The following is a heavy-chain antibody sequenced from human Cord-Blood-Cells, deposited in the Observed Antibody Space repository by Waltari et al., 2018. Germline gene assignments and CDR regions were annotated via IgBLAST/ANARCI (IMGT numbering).Heavy chain of an antibody. J-gene: IGHJ2*01. CDR1: GGTFSSYA. Sequence: QVQLVQSGAEVKKPGSSVKVSCKASGGTFSSYAISWVRQAPGQGLEWMGGISPNVGKGNDAQKFQGRVTITADESTSTAYMELSSLRSEDTAVYYCARSPDSSSWYWYFDLWGRGTLVTVSS. D-gene: IGHD6-13*01. V-gene: IGHV1-69*01. CDR3: ARSPDSSSWYWYFDL. CDR2: ISPNVGKG.